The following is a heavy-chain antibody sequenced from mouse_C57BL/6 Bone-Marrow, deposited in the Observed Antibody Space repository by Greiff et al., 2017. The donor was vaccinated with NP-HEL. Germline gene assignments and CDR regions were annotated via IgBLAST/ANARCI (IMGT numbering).Heavy chain of an antibody. Sequence: EVMLVESGGGLVQPGGSLSLSCAASGFTFTDYYMSWVRQPPGKALEWLVFIRNKANGYTTEYSASVKGRFTISRDNSQSILYLQMNALRAEDSATYYRARSIYYDYGDDSFYAMDYGGQGTAATVSA. CDR3: ARSIYYDYGDDSFYAMDY. D-gene: IGHD2-4*01. CDR1: GFTFTDYY. CDR2: IRNKANGYTT. J-gene: IGHJ4*01. V-gene: IGHV7-3*01.